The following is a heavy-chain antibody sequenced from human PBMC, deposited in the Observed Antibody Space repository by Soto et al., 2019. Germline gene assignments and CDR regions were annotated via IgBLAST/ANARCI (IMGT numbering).Heavy chain of an antibody. CDR3: ARGVSYYYYYMDV. CDR1: GYTFTSYG. Sequence: ASVKVSCKASGYTFTSYGISLVRQASGQGLEWMRWISAYNGNTNYAQKLQGRVTMTTDTSTSTANMELRSLRSDSTAVYYCARGVSYYYYYMDVWGKGTTVTVSS. CDR2: ISAYNGNT. D-gene: IGHD3-3*01. V-gene: IGHV1-18*01. J-gene: IGHJ6*03.